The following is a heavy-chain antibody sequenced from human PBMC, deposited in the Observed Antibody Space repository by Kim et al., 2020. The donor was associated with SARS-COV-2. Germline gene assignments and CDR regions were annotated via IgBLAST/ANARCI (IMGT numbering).Heavy chain of an antibody. CDR3: ARARGLYYFDY. V-gene: IGHV4-31*02. J-gene: IGHJ4*02. D-gene: IGHD3-10*01. Sequence: STDYNPPLKSRVTISVDTSKNQFSLNLSSVTAADTAVYYCARARGLYYFDYWGQGTLVTVSS. CDR2: ST.